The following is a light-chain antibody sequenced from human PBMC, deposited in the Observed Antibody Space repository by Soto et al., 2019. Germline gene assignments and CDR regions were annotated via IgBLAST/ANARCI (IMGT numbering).Light chain of an antibody. J-gene: IGKJ3*01. V-gene: IGKV1-33*01. CDR3: QQYDNLPLT. Sequence: DIPMTQSPSSLSAFVGDRVTITCQASQDISNYLHWYQQKPGKAPKLLIFDASSLETGVPSRFSGSGSGTDFTFTISSLQPEDIATYYCQQYDNLPLTFGPGTTVDLK. CDR2: DAS. CDR1: QDISNY.